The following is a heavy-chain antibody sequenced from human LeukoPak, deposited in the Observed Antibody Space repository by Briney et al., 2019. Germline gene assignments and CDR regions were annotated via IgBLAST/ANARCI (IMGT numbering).Heavy chain of an antibody. J-gene: IGHJ3*02. CDR3: ARLKMYYYDSSGDAFDI. Sequence: QPGGSLRLSCAASGFTVSSNYMSWVRQAPGKGLEWVSVIYSGGSTYYADSVKGRFTISRDNSKNTLYLQMNSLRAEDTAVYHCARLKMYYYDSSGDAFDIWGQGAMVTVSS. CDR2: IYSGGST. V-gene: IGHV3-53*01. CDR1: GFTVSSNY. D-gene: IGHD3-22*01.